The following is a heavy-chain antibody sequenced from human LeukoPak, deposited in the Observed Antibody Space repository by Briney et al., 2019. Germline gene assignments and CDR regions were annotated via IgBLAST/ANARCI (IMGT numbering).Heavy chain of an antibody. CDR1: AVTFISVA. V-gene: IGHV3-23*01. CDR2: ITCSGFDT. D-gene: IGHD3-22*01. J-gene: IGHJ4*02. Sequence: GASLLLSCAASAVTFISVAMSCGRQAPLKGLEWLLGITCSGFDTNSADSVKGRFTISRDNSQSTLYLQMNSLRAEDTAVYYCARARNNYDSSGFSALDYWGQGTLVTVSS. CDR3: ARARNNYDSSGFSALDY.